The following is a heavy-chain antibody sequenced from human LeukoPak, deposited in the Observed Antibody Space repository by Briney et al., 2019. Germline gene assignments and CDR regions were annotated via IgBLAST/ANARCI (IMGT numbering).Heavy chain of an antibody. Sequence: GGSLRLSCAASGFTFSTYTMNWVRQAPGKGLEWVSSITSSSSYIYYADSVKGRFTISRDNAKNSLYLQMNSLRVEDTAVYYCARHVVAVGFDYWGQGTLITVSS. J-gene: IGHJ4*02. V-gene: IGHV3-21*01. D-gene: IGHD3-22*01. CDR3: ARHVVAVGFDY. CDR2: ITSSSSYI. CDR1: GFTFSTYT.